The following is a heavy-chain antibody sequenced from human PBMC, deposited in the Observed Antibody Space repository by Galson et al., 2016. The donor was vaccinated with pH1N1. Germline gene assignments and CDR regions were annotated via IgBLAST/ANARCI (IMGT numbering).Heavy chain of an antibody. CDR3: ARGLLSGFDP. CDR1: GYKFTTYW. Sequence: QSGAEVKKPGESLKISCEVFGYKFTTYWIGWVRQMPGKGLEWMGIIYPGDSDTRYNPAFQGQVTISVDKSINTAYLQWNSLKASDTAIYYCARGLLSGFDPWGQGTLVIVSS. CDR2: IYPGDSDT. D-gene: IGHD2-21*01. J-gene: IGHJ5*02. V-gene: IGHV5-51*03.